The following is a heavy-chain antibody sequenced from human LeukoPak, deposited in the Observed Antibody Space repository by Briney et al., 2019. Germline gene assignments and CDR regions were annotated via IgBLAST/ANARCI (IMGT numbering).Heavy chain of an antibody. J-gene: IGHJ4*02. CDR3: ARTQDRYRSAVVGF. CDR1: GYTFTGYY. CDR2: INPYSGGT. Sequence: ASVKVSCKASGYTFTGYYIHWVRQAPGQGLEWMGWINPYSGGTNYAQKFQGRVTMTRDASISTVYMELNRLTSDDTAFYYCARTQDRYRSAVVGFWGLGTLDTVS. V-gene: IGHV1-2*02. D-gene: IGHD6-25*01.